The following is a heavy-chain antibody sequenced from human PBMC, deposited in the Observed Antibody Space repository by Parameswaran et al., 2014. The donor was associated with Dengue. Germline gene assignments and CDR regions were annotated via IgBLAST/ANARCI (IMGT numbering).Heavy chain of an antibody. V-gene: IGHV3-23*01. CDR2: ISGSGGST. CDR3: AKDPTAYCSSTSCGPFDY. D-gene: IGHD2-2*01. Sequence: RWIRQPPGKGLEWVSAISGSGGSTYYADSVKGRFTISRDNSKNTLYLQMNSLRAEDTAVYYCAKDPTAYCSSTSCGPFDYWGQGTLVTVSS. J-gene: IGHJ4*02.